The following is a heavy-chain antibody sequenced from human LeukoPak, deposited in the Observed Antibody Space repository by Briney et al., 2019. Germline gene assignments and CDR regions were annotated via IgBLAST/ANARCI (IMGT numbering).Heavy chain of an antibody. CDR3: ARDLTYYDILTGYRDLNWFDP. J-gene: IGHJ5*02. CDR1: GFTFSNYW. D-gene: IGHD3-9*01. V-gene: IGHV3-74*01. Sequence: GGSLRLSCAASGFTFSNYWMHWVRQAPGKGLVWVSRINSDGSSTTYADSVKGRSTISRDNAKNTLYLQMNSLRAEDTAVYYCARDLTYYDILTGYRDLNWFDPWGQGTLVTVSS. CDR2: INSDGSST.